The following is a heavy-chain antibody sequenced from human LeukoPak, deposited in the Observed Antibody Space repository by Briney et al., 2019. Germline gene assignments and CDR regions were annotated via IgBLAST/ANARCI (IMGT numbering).Heavy chain of an antibody. J-gene: IGHJ4*02. CDR3: ARVDPDSSSTLEVFDY. CDR2: IYYSGST. CDR1: GGSISSYY. Sequence: PSETLSLTCTVSGGSISSYYWSWIRQPPGKGLEWIGYIYYSGSTNYNPSLKSRVTISVDTSKNQSSLKLSSVTAADTAVYYCARVDPDSSSTLEVFDYWGQGTLVTVSS. V-gene: IGHV4-59*01. D-gene: IGHD6-6*01.